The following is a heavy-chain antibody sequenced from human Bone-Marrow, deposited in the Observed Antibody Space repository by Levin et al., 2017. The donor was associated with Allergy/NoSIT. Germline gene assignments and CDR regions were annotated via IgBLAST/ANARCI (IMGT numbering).Heavy chain of an antibody. CDR1: GYSFTSYW. D-gene: IGHD6-13*01. CDR2: IYPGDSDT. V-gene: IGHV5-51*01. J-gene: IGHJ6*03. Sequence: PGESLKISCKGSGYSFTSYWIGWVRQMPGKGLEWMGIIYPGDSDTRYSPSFQGQVTISADKSISTAYLQWSSLKASDTAMYYCARHREQQQGGKLEGYYYYYMDGWGKGTTVTVSS. CDR3: ARHREQQQGGKLEGYYYYYMDG.